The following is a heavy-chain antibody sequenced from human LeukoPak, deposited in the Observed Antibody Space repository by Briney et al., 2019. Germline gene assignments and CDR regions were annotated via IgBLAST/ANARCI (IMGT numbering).Heavy chain of an antibody. Sequence: LAGGSLRLSCAASGFTFSSYWMHWVRQVPGKGLVWVARINEHGSITDYADSVKDRFTVSRDNAWNTLYLQMNSLRAGDTAVYYCARDVAGSGSLWGQGTLITVSS. J-gene: IGHJ4*02. CDR1: GFTFSSYW. CDR2: INEHGSIT. V-gene: IGHV3-74*01. D-gene: IGHD3-10*01. CDR3: ARDVAGSGSL.